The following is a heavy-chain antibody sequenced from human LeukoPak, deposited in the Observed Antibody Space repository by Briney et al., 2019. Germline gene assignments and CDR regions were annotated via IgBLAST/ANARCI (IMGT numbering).Heavy chain of an antibody. D-gene: IGHD3-10*01. V-gene: IGHV3-15*07. CDR2: IKSKTDGGTT. CDR3: AKEGSIGVTRGGGFDY. CDR1: GFTFSNAW. J-gene: IGHJ4*02. Sequence: GGSLRLSCAASGFTFSNAWMNWVRQAPGKGLEWVGRIKSKTDGGTTDYAAPVKGRFTISRDDSKNTLYLQMNSLRAEDTAVYYCAKEGSIGVTRGGGFDYWGQGTLVTVSS.